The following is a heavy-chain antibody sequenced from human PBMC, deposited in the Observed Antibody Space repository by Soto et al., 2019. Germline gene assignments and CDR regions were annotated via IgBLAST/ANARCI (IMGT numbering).Heavy chain of an antibody. Sequence: SETLSLTCTVSGGSISSGDYYWGWIRQPPGKGLEWIGRIYYSGSTHNTPSLKSRVTISVDKSKNQFSLKLSSVTAADTAVYYCARAHCSGGSCYSVQHWFDPWGQGTLVTVSS. V-gene: IGHV4-39*07. J-gene: IGHJ5*02. CDR2: IYYSGST. CDR3: ARAHCSGGSCYSVQHWFDP. D-gene: IGHD2-15*01. CDR1: GGSISSGDYY.